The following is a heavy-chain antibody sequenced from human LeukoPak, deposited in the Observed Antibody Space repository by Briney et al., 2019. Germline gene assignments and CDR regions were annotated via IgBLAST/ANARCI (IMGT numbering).Heavy chain of an antibody. Sequence: PGGSLRLSCAASGFSFSKYAMNWVRQAPEKGLEWVSDISVSGGSTYYADSVKGRFTISRDNSKTTLYLQMNSLRVEDTAVYYCARGQLVLDYWGQGALVTVSS. CDR3: ARGQLVLDY. CDR1: GFSFSKYA. D-gene: IGHD6-6*01. V-gene: IGHV3-23*01. CDR2: ISVSGGST. J-gene: IGHJ4*02.